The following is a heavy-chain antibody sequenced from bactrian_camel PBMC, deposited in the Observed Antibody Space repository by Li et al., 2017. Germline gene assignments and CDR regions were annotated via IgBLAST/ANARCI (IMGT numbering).Heavy chain of an antibody. CDR2: IMGHGST. V-gene: IGHV3S66*01. Sequence: DVQLVESGGGSVQAGGSLRLSCVASGGTLDDVGMGWYRQRPGNECDLVSVIMGHGSTYYADSVKGRFTISQDNDKNTMYLQMSSLKPEDTAMYYCVAKPPGVACYSAMRESEFAYWGRGTQVTVS. D-gene: IGHD3*01. J-gene: IGHJ4*01. CDR3: VAKPPGVACYSAMRESEFAY. CDR1: GGTLDDVG.